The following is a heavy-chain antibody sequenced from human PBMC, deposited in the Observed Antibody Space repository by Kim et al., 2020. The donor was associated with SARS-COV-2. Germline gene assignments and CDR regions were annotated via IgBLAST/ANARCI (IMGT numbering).Heavy chain of an antibody. J-gene: IGHJ6*02. D-gene: IGHD3-22*01. CDR1: GFTFSSYS. CDR2: ISSSSSYI. CDR3: AGEEYYYDSSGYWYYYGMDV. Sequence: GGSLRLSCAASGFTFSSYSMNWVRQAPGKGLEWVSSISSSSSYIYYADSVKGRFTISRDNAKNSLYLQMNSLRAEDTAVYYCAGEEYYYDSSGYWYYYGMDVWGQGTTVTVSS. V-gene: IGHV3-21*01.